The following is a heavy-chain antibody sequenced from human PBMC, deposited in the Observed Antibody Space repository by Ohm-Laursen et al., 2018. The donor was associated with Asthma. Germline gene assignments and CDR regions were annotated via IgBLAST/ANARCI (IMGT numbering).Heavy chain of an antibody. CDR2: ISAYNGNT. D-gene: IGHD1-26*01. J-gene: IGHJ4*02. CDR1: GYTFTSYG. CDR3: AIVRELLEYDY. V-gene: IGHV1-18*01. Sequence: ATVKISCKASGYTFTSYGISWVRQAPGQGLEWMGWISAYNGNTNYAQKLQGRVTMTTDTSTSTAYMELRSLRSDDTAVYYCAIVRELLEYDYWGQGTLVTVSS.